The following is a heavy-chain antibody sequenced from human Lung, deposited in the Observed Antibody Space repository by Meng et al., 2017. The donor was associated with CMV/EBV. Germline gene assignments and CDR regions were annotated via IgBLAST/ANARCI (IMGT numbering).Heavy chain of an antibody. CDR1: GFTFDDYA. CDR2: ISWNSDNL. V-gene: IGHV3-9*01. Sequence: GGSLTPSCAASGFTFDDYAMHWVRPPPGKGREWVSGISWNSDNLAYADSVKGRFTVSRDNAKNSLYLQMNSLGPEDTALYYCTRVALGFDLLGQGTLVTVSS. J-gene: IGHJ5*02. CDR3: TRVALGFDL.